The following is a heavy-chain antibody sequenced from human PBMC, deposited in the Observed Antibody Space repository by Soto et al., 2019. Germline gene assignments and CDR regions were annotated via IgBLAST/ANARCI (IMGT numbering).Heavy chain of an antibody. V-gene: IGHV1-69*13. CDR3: ARGLYYYDSSGRSPSGMAV. Sequence: SVEVCCKASGGTFSSYAISWVRQAPGQRLEWMGGIIPIFGTANYAQKFQGRVTITADESTSTAYMELSSLRSEDTAVYYCARGLYYYDSSGRSPSGMAVWGQGTTVTVSS. D-gene: IGHD3-22*01. J-gene: IGHJ6*02. CDR2: IIPIFGTA. CDR1: GGTFSSYA.